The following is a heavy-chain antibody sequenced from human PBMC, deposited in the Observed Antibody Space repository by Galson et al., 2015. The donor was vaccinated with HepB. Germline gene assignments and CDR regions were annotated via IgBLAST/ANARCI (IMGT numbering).Heavy chain of an antibody. D-gene: IGHD3-9*01. CDR3: ARGGAAGVDWFNFDY. V-gene: IGHV1-46*03. J-gene: IGHJ4*02. CDR1: GYTFTSYY. CDR2: INPSAGST. Sequence: SVKVSCKASGYTFTSYYIHWVRQAPGQGLEWMGIINPSAGSTSYAQKFQGRVTMTRDTSTSTVYMELSSLRSEDTAVHYCARGGAAGVDWFNFDYWGQGTLVTVSS.